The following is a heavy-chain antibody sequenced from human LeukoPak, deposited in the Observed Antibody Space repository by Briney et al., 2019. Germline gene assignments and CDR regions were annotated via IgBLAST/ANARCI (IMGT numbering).Heavy chain of an antibody. CDR2: IYHSGST. Sequence: SETLSLTCAVSGGSISSSNWWSWVRQPPGKGLEWIGEIYHSGSTNYNPSLKSRVTISVDKSKNQFSLKLSSVTAADTAVYYCARRVLSPAIVVVVAASWFGPWGQGTLVTVSS. J-gene: IGHJ5*02. CDR1: GGSISSSNW. CDR3: ARRVLSPAIVVVVAASWFGP. D-gene: IGHD2-15*01. V-gene: IGHV4-4*02.